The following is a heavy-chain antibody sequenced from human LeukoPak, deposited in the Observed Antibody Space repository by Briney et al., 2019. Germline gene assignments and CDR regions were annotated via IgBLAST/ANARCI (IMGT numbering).Heavy chain of an antibody. CDR2: TYYRTKWYN. V-gene: IGHV6-1*01. CDR1: GDSVSSTTAA. J-gene: IGHJ3*02. D-gene: IGHD4-17*01. CDR3: ARDSTMTAISHDAFDI. Sequence: SQTLSLTCAISGDSVSSTTAAWNWIRQSPSRGLEWLGRTYYRTKWYNQYGVSVKGRITIDPDTSRNQLSLQLDSVTPEDTAVYYCARDSTMTAISHDAFDIWGQGTVVTVSS.